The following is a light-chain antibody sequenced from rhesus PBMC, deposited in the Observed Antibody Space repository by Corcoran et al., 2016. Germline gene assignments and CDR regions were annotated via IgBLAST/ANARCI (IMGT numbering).Light chain of an antibody. V-gene: IGKV1-74*01. J-gene: IGKJ4*01. CDR2: AAS. CDR1: ENVNNY. Sequence: DIQMTQSPSSLSASVGDRVTITCRASENVNNYLHWYQQKPGKAPKLLIYAASTLQRGVPSRFSGSGSGTDYTFTISSLQPEDVATYYWQHGYGTPLTFGGGTKVEIK. CDR3: QHGYGTPLT.